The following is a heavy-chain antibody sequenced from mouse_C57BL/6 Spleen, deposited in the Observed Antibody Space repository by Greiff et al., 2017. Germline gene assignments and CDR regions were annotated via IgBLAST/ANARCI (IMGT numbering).Heavy chain of an antibody. CDR3: ARSNWDGYYFDY. Sequence: VQLQQSGPELVKPGASVKIPCKASGYTFTDYNMDWVKQSHGKSLEWIGDINPNNGGTIYNQKFKGKATLTVDKSSSTAYMELRSLTSEDTAVYYCARSNWDGYYFDYWGQGTTLTVSS. J-gene: IGHJ2*01. CDR1: GYTFTDYN. CDR2: INPNNGGT. V-gene: IGHV1-18*01. D-gene: IGHD4-1*01.